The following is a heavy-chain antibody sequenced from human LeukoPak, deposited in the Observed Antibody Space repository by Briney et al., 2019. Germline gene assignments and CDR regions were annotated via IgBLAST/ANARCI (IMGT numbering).Heavy chain of an antibody. CDR1: GFTFSSYW. CDR3: ARGGGTPSYYYYYMDV. D-gene: IGHD1-1*01. J-gene: IGHJ6*03. CDR2: IKQDGSEK. V-gene: IGHV3-7*01. Sequence: GGSLRLSCAASGFTFSSYWMSWVRQVPGKGLEWVANIKQDGSEKYYVDSVKGRFTISRDNAKNSLCLQMNSLRAEDTAVYYCARGGGTPSYYYYYMDVWGKGTTVTVSS.